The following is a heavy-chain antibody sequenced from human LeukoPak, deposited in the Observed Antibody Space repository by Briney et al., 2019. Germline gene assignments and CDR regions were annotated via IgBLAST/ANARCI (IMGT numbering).Heavy chain of an antibody. V-gene: IGHV4-4*07. Sequence: PSETLSLTCTVSGGSISSYYWSWIRQPAGKGLEWIGRIYTSGSTNYSPSLKSRVTMSVDTSKNQFSLKLSFVTAADTAVYYCARGPDIVATIFAFDIWGQGTMVTVSS. CDR1: GGSISSYY. CDR3: ARGPDIVATIFAFDI. CDR2: IYTSGST. D-gene: IGHD5-12*01. J-gene: IGHJ3*02.